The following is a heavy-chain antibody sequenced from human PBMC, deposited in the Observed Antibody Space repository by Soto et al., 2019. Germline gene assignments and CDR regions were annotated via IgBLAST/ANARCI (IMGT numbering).Heavy chain of an antibody. V-gene: IGHV4-34*01. D-gene: IGHD6-19*01. CDR2: INHSGST. Sequence: TLSLTCAVYGGSFSGYYWSWIRQPPGKGLEWIGEINHSGSTNYNPSLKSRVTISVDTSKNQFSLKLSSVTAADTAVYYCARGYSSGWRLYWGQGTLVTVSS. J-gene: IGHJ4*02. CDR1: GGSFSGYY. CDR3: ARGYSSGWRLY.